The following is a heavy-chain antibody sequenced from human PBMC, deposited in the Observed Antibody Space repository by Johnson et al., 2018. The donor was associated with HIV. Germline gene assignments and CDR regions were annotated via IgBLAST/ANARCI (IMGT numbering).Heavy chain of an antibody. J-gene: IGHJ3*02. Sequence: QVQLVESGGGVVQPGRSLRLSCAVSGFTFSDHYMSWIRQAPGKGLEWVSYISSSSSTIYYADSVKGRFTISRDNSKNTLYLQMNSLRAEDTAVYYCARAEGDYYDRGGWGPDAFGIWGQGTMVTVSS. CDR3: ARAEGDYYDRGGWGPDAFGI. V-gene: IGHV3-11*01. D-gene: IGHD3-22*01. CDR2: ISSSSSTI. CDR1: GFTFSDHY.